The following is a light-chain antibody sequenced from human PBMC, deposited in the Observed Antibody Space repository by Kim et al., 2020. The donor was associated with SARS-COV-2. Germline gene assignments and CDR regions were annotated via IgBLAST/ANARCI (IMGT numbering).Light chain of an antibody. Sequence: VSPGQTASITCSADKLGDKYACWYQQKPGQSPVLVIYQDSKRPSGIPERFSGSNSGNTATLTISGTQAMDEADYYCQAWDSSTVVFGGGTQLTVL. CDR3: QAWDSSTVV. V-gene: IGLV3-1*01. CDR1: KLGDKY. CDR2: QDS. J-gene: IGLJ2*01.